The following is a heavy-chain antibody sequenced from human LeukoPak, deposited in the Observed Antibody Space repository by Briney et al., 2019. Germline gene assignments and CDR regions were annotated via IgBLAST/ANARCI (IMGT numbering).Heavy chain of an antibody. V-gene: IGHV4-59*01. CDR1: GGSISSYY. J-gene: IGHJ4*02. Sequence: SETLSLTCTVSGGSISSYYWSWIRQPPGKGLEWIGYIYYSGSTNYNPSLKSRVTISVGTSKNQFSLKLSSVTAADTAVYYCARTTQDIVGATSYFDYWGQGTLVTVSS. CDR3: ARTTQDIVGATSYFDY. D-gene: IGHD1-26*01. CDR2: IYYSGST.